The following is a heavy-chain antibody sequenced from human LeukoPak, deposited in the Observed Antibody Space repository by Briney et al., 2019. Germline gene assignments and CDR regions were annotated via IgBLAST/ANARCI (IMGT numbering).Heavy chain of an antibody. J-gene: IGHJ4*02. Sequence: GGSLRLSCAASGFTVSSNYMSWVRQAPGKGLEWVSVISTSGSTYYADSVKGRFTISRDNSKNTLYLQMHSLRPEDTAMYYCARSLYYYDSSGYYYYWGQGTLVTVSS. D-gene: IGHD3-22*01. CDR1: GFTVSSNY. CDR2: ISTSGST. CDR3: ARSLYYYDSSGYYYY. V-gene: IGHV3-66*02.